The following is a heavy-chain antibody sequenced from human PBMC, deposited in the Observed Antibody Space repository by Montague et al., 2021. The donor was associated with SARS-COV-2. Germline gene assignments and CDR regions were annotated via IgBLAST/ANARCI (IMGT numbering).Heavy chain of an antibody. J-gene: IGHJ3*02. CDR3: ASSGITLTGLDAFDI. D-gene: IGHD3-9*01. CDR1: GDSVASKRGA. V-gene: IGHV6-1*01. Sequence: CAISGDSVASKRGAWNWNRQSPSRGFEWLGRTYYRSKWDSDYAESVKRRLVITPDTSKNQVSLQLNSVIPEDTAVYFCASSGITLTGLDAFDIWGQGTMVTVSS. CDR2: TYYRSKWDS.